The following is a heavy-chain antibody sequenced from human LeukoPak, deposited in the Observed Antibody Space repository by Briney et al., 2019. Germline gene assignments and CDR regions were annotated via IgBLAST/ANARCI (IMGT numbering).Heavy chain of an antibody. CDR1: GGSISSGGYY. CDR2: INHSGST. J-gene: IGHJ5*02. Sequence: SETLSLTCTVSGGSISSGGYYWSWIRQPPGKGLEWIGEINHSGSTNYNPSLKSRVTISVDTSKNQFPLKLSSVTAADTAVYYCARGRYCSSTSCYFMSRFDPWGQGTLVTVSS. V-gene: IGHV4-39*06. CDR3: ARGRYCSSTSCYFMSRFDP. D-gene: IGHD2-2*01.